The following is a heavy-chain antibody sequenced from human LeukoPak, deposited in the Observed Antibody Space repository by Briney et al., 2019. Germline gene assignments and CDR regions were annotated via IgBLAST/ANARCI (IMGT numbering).Heavy chain of an antibody. Sequence: GGSLRLSCAASGFTFSSYSMNWVRQAPGKGLEWVSSISSSSSYIYYADSVKGRFTISRDNAKNSLYLQMNSLRAEDTAVYYCARDGPAPGYCSGGSCYGMDVWGQGTTVTVSS. J-gene: IGHJ6*02. CDR3: ARDGPAPGYCSGGSCYGMDV. CDR1: GFTFSSYS. V-gene: IGHV3-21*01. CDR2: ISSSSSYI. D-gene: IGHD2-15*01.